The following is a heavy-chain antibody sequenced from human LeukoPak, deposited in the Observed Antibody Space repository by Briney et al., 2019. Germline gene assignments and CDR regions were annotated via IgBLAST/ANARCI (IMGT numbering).Heavy chain of an antibody. CDR3: ARIYGSGSYYTYNWFDP. Sequence: HWASVKVSCTASGYTFTSYGISWVRQAPGQGLEWMGWISAYNGNTNYAQKLQGRVTMTTDTSTSTAYMELRSLRSDDTAVYYCARIYGSGSYYTYNWFDPWGQGTLVTVSS. CDR1: GYTFTSYG. V-gene: IGHV1-18*01. D-gene: IGHD3-10*01. J-gene: IGHJ5*02. CDR2: ISAYNGNT.